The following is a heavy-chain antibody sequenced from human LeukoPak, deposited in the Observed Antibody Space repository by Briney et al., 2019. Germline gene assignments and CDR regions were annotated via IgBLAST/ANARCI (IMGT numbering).Heavy chain of an antibody. J-gene: IGHJ4*02. CDR1: GGSISIYY. D-gene: IGHD3-10*01. V-gene: IGHV4-4*07. CDR2: IYTSGST. CDR3: ARRVSYYGSGSRGHIDY. Sequence: SETLSLTCTVSGGSISIYYWSWIRQPAGKGLEWIGRIYTSGSTNYTPSLKSRVTMSVDTSKNQFSLKLSSVTAADTAVYYCARRVSYYGSGSRGHIDYWGQGTLVTVSS.